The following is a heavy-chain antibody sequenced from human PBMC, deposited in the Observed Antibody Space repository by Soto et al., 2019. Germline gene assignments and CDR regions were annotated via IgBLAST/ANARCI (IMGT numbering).Heavy chain of an antibody. CDR3: ARDGIGIAVAGTYNGMDV. V-gene: IGHV1-69*01. CDR1: GGTFSNYA. Sequence: QVQLVQSGAEVKKPGSSVKVSCKASGGTFSNYAISWVRQAPGQGLEWMGGIIPIFGTANNPQKFQGRVTITADESTSTAYMELSSLRSEDTSVYYSARDGIGIAVAGTYNGMDVWGQGTTVTVSS. CDR2: IIPIFGTA. D-gene: IGHD6-19*01. J-gene: IGHJ6*02.